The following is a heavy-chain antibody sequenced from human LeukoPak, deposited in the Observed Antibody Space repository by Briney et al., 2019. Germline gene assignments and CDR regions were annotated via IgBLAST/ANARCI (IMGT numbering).Heavy chain of an antibody. Sequence: PSETLSLTCTVSGGTISSYYWSWIRQPPGKGLEWIGYIYYSGSTDYNPSLKSRVTISVDTSKNQFSLKLSSVTAADTAVYYCAREGAYSYGLDYYYGMDVWGQGTTVTVSS. D-gene: IGHD3-10*01. CDR3: AREGAYSYGLDYYYGMDV. CDR1: GGTISSYY. V-gene: IGHV4-59*01. J-gene: IGHJ6*02. CDR2: IYYSGST.